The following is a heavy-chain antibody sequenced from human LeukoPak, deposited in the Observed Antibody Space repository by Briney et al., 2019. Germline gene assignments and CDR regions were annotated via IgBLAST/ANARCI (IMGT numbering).Heavy chain of an antibody. CDR1: GDFIGRSGYY. CDR2: IYYSGTT. J-gene: IGHJ4*02. V-gene: IGHV4-31*03. D-gene: IGHD1-26*01. Sequence: PSETLSLTYTVAGDFIGRSGYYSTWIRQHPGKGLEWIGDIYYSGTTTYNPSLKSRVTSSVDTSKTQFSLNLSSVTAADTAVYYCARERGSYSGTFDYGGQGTLVTVSS. CDR3: ARERGSYSGTFDY.